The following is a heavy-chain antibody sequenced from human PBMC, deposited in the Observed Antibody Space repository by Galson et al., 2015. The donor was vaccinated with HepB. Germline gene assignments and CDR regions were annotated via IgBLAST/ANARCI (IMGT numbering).Heavy chain of an antibody. J-gene: IGHJ4*02. V-gene: IGHV3-30-3*01. CDR2: ISYDGSNK. CDR1: GFTFSSYA. CDR3: ARAGALWYLTGGDY. D-gene: IGHD3-10*01. Sequence: SLRLSCAASGFTFSSYAMHWVRQAPGKGLEWVAVISYDGSNKYYADSVKGRFTISRDNSKNTLYLQMNSLRAEDTAVYYCARAGALWYLTGGDYWGQGTLVTVSS.